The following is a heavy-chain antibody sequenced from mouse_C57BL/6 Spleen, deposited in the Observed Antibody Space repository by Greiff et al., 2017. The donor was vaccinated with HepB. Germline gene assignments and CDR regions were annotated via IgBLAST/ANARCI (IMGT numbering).Heavy chain of an antibody. CDR1: GFTFSSYT. CDR3: ARHSYSNSAWFAY. V-gene: IGHV5-9*01. J-gene: IGHJ3*01. Sequence: EVMLVESGGGLVKPGGSLKLSCAASGFTFSSYTMSWVRQTPEKRLEWVATISGGGGNTYYPDSVKGRFTISRDNAKNTLYLQMSSLRSEDTALYYCARHSYSNSAWFAYWGQGTLVTVSA. CDR2: ISGGGGNT. D-gene: IGHD2-5*01.